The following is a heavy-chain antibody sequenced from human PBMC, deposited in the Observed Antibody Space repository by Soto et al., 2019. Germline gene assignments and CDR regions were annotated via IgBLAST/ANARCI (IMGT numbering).Heavy chain of an antibody. CDR3: ARSPGGYYID. D-gene: IGHD3-9*01. V-gene: IGHV3-74*01. Sequence: EVQLVESGGGLVQPGGSLRLSCVDSGFSFSSYWMHWVRQGPGKGLVWVSRINTDGSSTNYADSVKGRFTISRDNAKNTVYLQMSSLRAEDTAVYYCARSPGGYYIDWGQGTMVTAS. CDR2: INTDGSST. J-gene: IGHJ3*01. CDR1: GFSFSSYW.